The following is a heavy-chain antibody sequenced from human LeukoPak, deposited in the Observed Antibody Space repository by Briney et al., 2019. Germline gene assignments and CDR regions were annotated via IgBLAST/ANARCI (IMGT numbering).Heavy chain of an antibody. J-gene: IGHJ4*02. D-gene: IGHD3-3*01. CDR2: VHLDGRT. CDR3: AREGGFYRPLDY. V-gene: IGHV4-4*02. CDR1: GGSVTSTNW. Sequence: PSETLSLTCGVSGGSVTSTNWWTSVRQPPGKGLEWIGEVHLDGRTNYNPSLKSRLTMSVDLSENHISLKPPPVTAADTAVYYCAREGGFYRPLDYSGQGTLVTVSS.